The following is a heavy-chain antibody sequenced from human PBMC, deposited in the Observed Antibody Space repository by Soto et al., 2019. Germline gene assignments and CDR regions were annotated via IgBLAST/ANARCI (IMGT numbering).Heavy chain of an antibody. J-gene: IGHJ6*02. Sequence: ASETLSLTCTVSGGSISSGGYYWSWIRQHPGKGLEWIGYIYYSGSTYYNPSLKSRVTISVDTSKNQFSLKLSSVTAADTAVYYCARSNWNKDYYYGMDVWGQGTTVTVSS. CDR1: GGSISSGGYY. V-gene: IGHV4-31*03. CDR2: IYYSGST. D-gene: IGHD1-1*01. CDR3: ARSNWNKDYYYGMDV.